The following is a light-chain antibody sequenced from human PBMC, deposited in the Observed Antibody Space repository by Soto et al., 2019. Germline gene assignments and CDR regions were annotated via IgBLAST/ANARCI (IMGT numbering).Light chain of an antibody. CDR1: SSDVGGYDY. CDR2: EVS. V-gene: IGLV2-14*01. Sequence: QSALTQPASVSGSPGQSITISCTGTSSDVGGYDYVSWYQLHPGKAPKLMVFEVSNRPSGVSYRCSGSKSGNTASLTISGLQAEDEAYYFCSSYAISTAYLFGTGTKVTVL. J-gene: IGLJ1*01. CDR3: SSYAISTAYL.